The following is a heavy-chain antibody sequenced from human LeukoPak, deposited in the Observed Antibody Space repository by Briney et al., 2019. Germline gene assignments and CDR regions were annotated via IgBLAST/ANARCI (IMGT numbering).Heavy chain of an antibody. Sequence: GGSLRLSCAASGFTFSNAWMSWVRQAPGKGLEWVSVIYSGGSTYYADSVKGRFTISRDNSKNTLYLQMNSLRAEDTAVYYCARGLSGLVVPAANYDFWSGYYKHHAFDIWGQGTMVTVSS. CDR3: ARGLSGLVVPAANYDFWSGYYKHHAFDI. J-gene: IGHJ3*02. CDR1: GFTFSNAW. D-gene: IGHD3-3*01. V-gene: IGHV3-53*01. CDR2: IYSGGST.